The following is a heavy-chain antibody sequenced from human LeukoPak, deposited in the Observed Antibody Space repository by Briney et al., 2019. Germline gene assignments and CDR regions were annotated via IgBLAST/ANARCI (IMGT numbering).Heavy chain of an antibody. J-gene: IGHJ4*02. CDR3: ARVGDGYSVNYFDY. CDR1: GFTFSSHW. CDR2: IKQDGREK. D-gene: IGHD5-24*01. Sequence: GGSLRLSCVASGFTFSSHWMTWVRQAPGKGLEWVANIKQDGREKHYVDSVKGRFTISRDDAKSSLYLQMNSLRDEDTAMFYCARVGDGYSVNYFDYWGQGTLVTVSS. V-gene: IGHV3-7*02.